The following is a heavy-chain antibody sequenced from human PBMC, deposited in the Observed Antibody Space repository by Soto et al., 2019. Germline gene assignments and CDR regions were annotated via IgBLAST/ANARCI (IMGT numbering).Heavy chain of an antibody. D-gene: IGHD2-15*01. CDR2: IYYSGST. J-gene: IGHJ6*02. Sequence: KPSDTLSLTCTVSGGAISSGDYYWSWIRHPPGKGLEWIGYIYYSGSTYYNPXXKSRVTISVDTSKKQFSLKLSSVTAADTAVDXXXXXXXXXGGSCYSGSYYYGMDVWGQGTTVTVSS. CDR1: GGAISSGDYY. V-gene: IGHV4-30-4*02. CDR3: XXXXXXXGGSCYSGSYYYGMDV.